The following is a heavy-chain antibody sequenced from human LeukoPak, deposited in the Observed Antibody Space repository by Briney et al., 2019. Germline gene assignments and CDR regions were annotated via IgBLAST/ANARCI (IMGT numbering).Heavy chain of an antibody. CDR1: GYSISSGFY. V-gene: IGHV4-38-2*02. CDR3: ARGRVLWFGRTYYFDY. CDR2: IYHSGST. D-gene: IGHD3-10*01. J-gene: IGHJ4*02. Sequence: PSETLSLTCTVSGYSISSGFYWGWIRQPPGKGLEWIGNIYHSGSTYYNPSLKSRVTISVDTSKNQFSLKLSSVTAADTAVYYCARGRVLWFGRTYYFDYWGQGTLVTVSS.